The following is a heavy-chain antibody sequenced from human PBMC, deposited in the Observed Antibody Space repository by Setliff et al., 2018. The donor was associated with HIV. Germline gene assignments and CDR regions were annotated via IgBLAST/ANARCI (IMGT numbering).Heavy chain of an antibody. J-gene: IGHJ4*02. CDR3: ARHRASSSGFPLDF. CDR1: GGSFSGYY. Sequence: SETLSLTCAVYGGSFSGYYWSWIRQSPGKGLEWIGQINHGGSTNYSPSLKSRVTMSIDTSKNQFSLRLSSVTATDTAVYYCARHRASSSGFPLDFWGQGSLVTVSS. D-gene: IGHD6-6*01. CDR2: INHGGST. V-gene: IGHV4-34*01.